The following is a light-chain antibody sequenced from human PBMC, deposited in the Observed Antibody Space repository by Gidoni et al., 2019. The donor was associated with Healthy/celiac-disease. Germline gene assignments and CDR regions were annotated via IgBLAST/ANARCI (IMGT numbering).Light chain of an antibody. CDR2: EDE. Sequence: SYELTQPPSVSVSPGQTATITCSGDELGRKTATWYQQRTGQSTVLLMFEDEQRPSGIPARFSGSTSVNTATLTISGTQDIDESDYFCQAWDSGTVIFGGGTKLTVL. CDR3: QAWDSGTVI. J-gene: IGLJ2*01. CDR1: ELGRKT. V-gene: IGLV3-1*01.